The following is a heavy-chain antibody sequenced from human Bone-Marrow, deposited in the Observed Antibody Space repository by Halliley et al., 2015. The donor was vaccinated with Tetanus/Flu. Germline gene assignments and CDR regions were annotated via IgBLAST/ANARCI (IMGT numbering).Heavy chain of an antibody. J-gene: IGHJ2*01. CDR2: GGT. Sequence: GGTNYTPPPKSRVPIPVDTSKNQFSLKLSSVTAADTAVYYCARAADYGGNSYWYFDLWGRGTLVTVSS. V-gene: IGHV4-59*01. D-gene: IGHD4-17*01. CDR3: ARAADYGGNSYWYFDL.